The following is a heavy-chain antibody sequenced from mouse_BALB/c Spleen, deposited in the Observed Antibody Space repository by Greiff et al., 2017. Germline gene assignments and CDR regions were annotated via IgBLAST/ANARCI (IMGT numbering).Heavy chain of an antibody. CDR1: GFSLTSYG. D-gene: IGHD2-14*01. V-gene: IGHV2-9*02. J-gene: IGHJ4*01. CDR2: IWAGGST. CDR3: ARYDVYYAMDY. Sequence: QVQLQQSGPGLVQPSQSLSITCTVSGFSLTSYGVHWVRQSPGKGLEWLGVIWAGGSTNYNSALMSRLSISKDNSKSQVFLKMNSLQTDDTAMYYCARYDVYYAMDYWGQGTSVTVSS.